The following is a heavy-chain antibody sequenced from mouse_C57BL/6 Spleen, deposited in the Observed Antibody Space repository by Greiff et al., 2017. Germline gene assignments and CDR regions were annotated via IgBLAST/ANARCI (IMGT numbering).Heavy chain of an antibody. J-gene: IGHJ2*01. CDR1: GYTFTSYW. CDR2: IYPGSGST. CDR3: ARDPYGSSYFDY. V-gene: IGHV1-55*01. D-gene: IGHD1-1*01. Sequence: QVHVKQPGAELVKPGASVKMSCKASGYTFTSYWITWVKQRPGQGLEWIGDIYPGSGSTNYNEKFKSKATLTVDTSSSTAYMQLSSLTSEDSAVYYCARDPYGSSYFDYWGQGTTLTVSS.